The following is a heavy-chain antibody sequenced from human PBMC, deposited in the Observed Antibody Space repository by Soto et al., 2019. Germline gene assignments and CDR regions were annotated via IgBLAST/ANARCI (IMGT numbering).Heavy chain of an antibody. Sequence: PSETLSLTCTVSGGSISGSSYYWGWIRQPPGKGLEWIGSIYYSGNTYYNPSLKSRVTISVDKSKNQFSLKLSSVTAADTAVYYCAAGGAYASSGPIHWGQGTLVTVSS. V-gene: IGHV4-39*07. J-gene: IGHJ4*02. D-gene: IGHD3-22*01. CDR1: GGSISGSSYY. CDR3: AAGGAYASSGPIH. CDR2: IYYSGNT.